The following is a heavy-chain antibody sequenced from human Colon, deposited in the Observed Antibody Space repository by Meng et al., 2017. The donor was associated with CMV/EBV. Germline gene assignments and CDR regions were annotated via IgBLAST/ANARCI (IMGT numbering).Heavy chain of an antibody. Sequence: SVKVSCKASGGTFRSYAINWVRQAPGQGLEWMGGIIPIFATSKYAQKFQGRVTITTDESMSTAHMELSSLRYEDTAVYYCARGAQVVPSGYGLDVWGLGTTVTVSS. D-gene: IGHD2-2*01. J-gene: IGHJ6*02. CDR1: GGTFRSYA. CDR3: ARGAQVVPSGYGLDV. V-gene: IGHV1-69*05. CDR2: IIPIFATS.